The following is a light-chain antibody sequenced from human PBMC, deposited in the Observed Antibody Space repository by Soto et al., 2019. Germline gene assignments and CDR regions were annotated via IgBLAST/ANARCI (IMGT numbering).Light chain of an antibody. CDR2: AAS. CDR1: QGISSS. V-gene: IGKV1-8*01. Sequence: AIRMTQSPSSFSASTGDRVTITCRASQGISSSLAWYQQKPGKAPKPLIYAASTLQSGVPSRFSGSGSGTDFTLTISCLQSEDFATYYCQQYYTYPLTFGQGTRLEIK. CDR3: QQYYTYPLT. J-gene: IGKJ5*01.